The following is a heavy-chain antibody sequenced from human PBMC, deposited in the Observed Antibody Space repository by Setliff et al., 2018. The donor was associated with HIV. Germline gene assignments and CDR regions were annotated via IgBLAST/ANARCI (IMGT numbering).Heavy chain of an antibody. CDR1: NYTLINYG. V-gene: IGHV1-2*02. Sequence: ASVKVSCKASNYTLINYGVSWVRQAPGQGLEWMGWINPNGGATHYAQMFRDSVIMTRDTSISTVYIRLISLKSDDTAVYYCARISPTLDYWGQGTLVTVSS. CDR2: INPNGGAT. J-gene: IGHJ4*02. CDR3: ARISPTLDY.